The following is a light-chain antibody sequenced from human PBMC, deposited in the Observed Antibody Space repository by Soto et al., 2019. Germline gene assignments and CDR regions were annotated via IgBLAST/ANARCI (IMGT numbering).Light chain of an antibody. J-gene: IGLJ1*01. Sequence: QSVLTQPPSASGSPGQSVAISCTGTSSDVGGYNYVSWYQQHPGKAPKLMIYEVNKRPSGVPDRFSGSKSGNTASLTVSGLHAEDEADYHCSSYAGSSNGFGSGTKVTVL. CDR3: SSYAGSSNG. CDR1: SSDVGGYNY. CDR2: EVN. V-gene: IGLV2-8*01.